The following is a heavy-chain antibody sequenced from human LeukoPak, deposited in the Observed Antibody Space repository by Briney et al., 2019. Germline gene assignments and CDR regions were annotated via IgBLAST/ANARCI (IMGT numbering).Heavy chain of an antibody. CDR1: GGSISSYY. CDR2: ISHSGST. J-gene: IGHJ4*02. D-gene: IGHD1-26*01. V-gene: IGHV4-38-2*02. Sequence: PSETLSLTCTVSGGSISSYYWSWIRQPPGKGLEWIGSISHSGSTYYNPSLKSRVSISVDTSKNQFSLRLSSVTAADTAVYYCARVLLVGAILDDFDYWGQGTLVTVSS. CDR3: ARVLLVGAILDDFDY.